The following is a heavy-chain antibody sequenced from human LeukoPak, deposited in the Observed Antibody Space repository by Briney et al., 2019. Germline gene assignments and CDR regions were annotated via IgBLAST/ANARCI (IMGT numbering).Heavy chain of an antibody. V-gene: IGHV3-48*04. CDR3: ARVGRGGYDPFDY. J-gene: IGHJ4*02. CDR2: ISSSGSTI. CDR1: GFTFSSYS. D-gene: IGHD5-12*01. Sequence: PGGSLRLSCAASGFTFSSYSMSWIRQAPGKGLEWVSYISSSGSTIYYADSVKGRFTISGDNAKNSLYLQMNSLRAEDTAVYYCARVGRGGYDPFDYWGQGTLVTVSS.